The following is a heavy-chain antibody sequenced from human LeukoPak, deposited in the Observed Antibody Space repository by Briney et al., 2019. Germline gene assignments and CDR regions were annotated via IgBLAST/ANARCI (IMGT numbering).Heavy chain of an antibody. Sequence: GGSLRLSCAASGFTFISYWRHWVRQAPGKGLVWVSCINGYGSSTDFADSVKGRFTISRDNDKNTLFLQMNSLRAEDTAVYYLAREAPVNTAGDYWGQGTLVTVSS. V-gene: IGHV3-74*01. CDR3: AREAPVNTAGDY. CDR2: INGYGSST. J-gene: IGHJ4*02. CDR1: GFTFISYW. D-gene: IGHD5-18*01.